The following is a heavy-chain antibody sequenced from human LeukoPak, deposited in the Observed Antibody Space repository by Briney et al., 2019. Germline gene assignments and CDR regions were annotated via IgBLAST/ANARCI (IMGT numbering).Heavy chain of an antibody. CDR3: AARKVRGVWFYLDY. J-gene: IGHJ4*02. CDR2: IYDDNT. CDR1: GFTVSAYA. Sequence: GRSLRLSCAASGFTVSAYAMAWVRQAPGKGLEWVSTIYDDNTYYADSVKGRFAISTDNSKNTLYLQMNSLRVEDTAVYFCAARKVRGVWFYLDYWGQGTLVTVSS. V-gene: IGHV3-23*01. D-gene: IGHD3-10*01.